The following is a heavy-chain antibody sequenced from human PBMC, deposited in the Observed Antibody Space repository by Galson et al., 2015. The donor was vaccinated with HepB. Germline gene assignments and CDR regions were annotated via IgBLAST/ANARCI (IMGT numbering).Heavy chain of an antibody. CDR3: ARDRVLRGYTYGFFDY. CDR1: RGSISSGGYY. Sequence: TLSLTCTVSRGSISSGGYYWNWIRQHPGKGLEWIGYIYFNGDTHYNPSLKSRATISIDTSKNQFSLNLSSVIAADTAVYYCARDRVLRGYTYGFFDYWGQGTLVTVSS. CDR2: IYFNGDT. D-gene: IGHD5-18*01. V-gene: IGHV4-31*03. J-gene: IGHJ4*02.